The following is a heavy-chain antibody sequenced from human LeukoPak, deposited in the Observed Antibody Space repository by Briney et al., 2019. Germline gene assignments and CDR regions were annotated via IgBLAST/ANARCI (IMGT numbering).Heavy chain of an antibody. Sequence: GGSLRLSCTASRFTFSDYYMSWVRQAPGKGVEWVSYISNSGRTIYYADSVKGRFTISRDNAKNSLYLQMDSLRAEDAAVYYCARAGYCSRGICYSFDYWGQGTLVTVSS. J-gene: IGHJ4*02. V-gene: IGHV3-11*01. D-gene: IGHD2-15*01. CDR3: ARAGYCSRGICYSFDY. CDR1: RFTFSDYY. CDR2: ISNSGRTI.